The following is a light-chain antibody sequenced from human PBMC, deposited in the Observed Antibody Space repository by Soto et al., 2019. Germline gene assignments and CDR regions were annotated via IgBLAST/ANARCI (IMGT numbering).Light chain of an antibody. Sequence: EIVMTQSPATLSVSPGERATLSCRASQSVSRNLAWYQQKPGQAPRLLIYGASTRATGIPGRFSGSGSGTDFTLTISSLQSEDFAVYYCQQYSNWPPWTFGQGTKVEV. V-gene: IGKV3-15*01. J-gene: IGKJ1*01. CDR3: QQYSNWPPWT. CDR2: GAS. CDR1: QSVSRN.